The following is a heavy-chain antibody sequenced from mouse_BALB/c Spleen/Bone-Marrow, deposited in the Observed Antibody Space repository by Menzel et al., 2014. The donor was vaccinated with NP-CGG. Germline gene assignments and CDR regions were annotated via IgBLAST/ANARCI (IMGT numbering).Heavy chain of an antibody. Sequence: EVKLVESGAELVKPGASVKLSCTASGFNIKDTYMHWVKQRPEQGLEWIGRIDPANGNTKYDPKFQGKATITADTSSNTAFLQLSSLTSEDTADYYCARWDYRYDYWGQGTTLTVSS. CDR1: GFNIKDTY. J-gene: IGHJ2*01. V-gene: IGHV14-3*02. CDR3: ARWDYRYDY. D-gene: IGHD2-14*01. CDR2: IDPANGNT.